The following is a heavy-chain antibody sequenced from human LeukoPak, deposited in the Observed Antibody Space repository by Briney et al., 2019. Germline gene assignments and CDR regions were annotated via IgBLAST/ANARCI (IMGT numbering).Heavy chain of an antibody. Sequence: HPGGSLRLSCVASGFIFSNYGVNWVRQAPGKGLQWVSVISGGGDEIFYADSVKGRFTISRDISKNTLYLQMNSLRAEDTAVYYCAKNWGPSGFHPIDHWGQGTLVTVSS. V-gene: IGHV3-23*01. CDR3: AKNWGPSGFHPIDH. CDR1: GFIFSNYG. CDR2: ISGGGDEI. D-gene: IGHD3-16*01. J-gene: IGHJ4*02.